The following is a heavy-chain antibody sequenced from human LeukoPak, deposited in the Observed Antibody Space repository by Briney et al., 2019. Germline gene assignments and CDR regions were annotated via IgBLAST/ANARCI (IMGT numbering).Heavy chain of an antibody. CDR2: ISGYNGNT. D-gene: IGHD2-2*01. J-gene: IGHJ3*02. CDR1: GYTFSYFG. V-gene: IGHV1-18*01. CDR3: ARDHRIVPAASAFDI. Sequence: ASVKVSCKASGYTFSYFGINWVRQAPGQGLEWMGWISGYNGNTNSAQKFQGRLTMTTDAATSTVYMELRSLRAEDTAVYYCARDHRIVPAASAFDIWGQGTMVTVSS.